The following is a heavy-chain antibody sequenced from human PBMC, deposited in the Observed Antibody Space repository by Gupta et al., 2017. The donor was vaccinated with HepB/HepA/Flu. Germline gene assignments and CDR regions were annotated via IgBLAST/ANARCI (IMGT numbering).Heavy chain of an antibody. D-gene: IGHD1-7*01. CDR3: ARGRALTTMGGALQLDYY. CDR2: INPNSGGT. Sequence: QVQLVQSGAEVKKPGASVKVSCKASGYTFTDYYMHWVRQAPGQGREWMGWINPNSGGTSYAQKFQGRVTMTRDTSISTAYMELNRLGSDDTAVYYCARGRALTTMGGALQLDYYWGQGTLVTVSS. V-gene: IGHV1-2*02. CDR1: GYTFTDYY. J-gene: IGHJ4*02.